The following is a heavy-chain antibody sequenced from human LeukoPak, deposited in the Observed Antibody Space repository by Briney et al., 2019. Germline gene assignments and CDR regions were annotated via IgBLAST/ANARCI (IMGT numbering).Heavy chain of an antibody. J-gene: IGHJ3*02. CDR1: GDSISDNNYY. CDR3: SGYYRSNDAFDI. V-gene: IGHV4-39*01. CDR2: ISSAVST. Sequence: SETLSRTCTVSGDSISDNNYYWGWIRQPPGKGLEWFGSISSAVSTYYNPSLKSRVTISVDTSKNQFSLKLGSVTAADTAVYYCSGYYRSNDAFDIWGQGTMVTVSS. D-gene: IGHD3-22*01.